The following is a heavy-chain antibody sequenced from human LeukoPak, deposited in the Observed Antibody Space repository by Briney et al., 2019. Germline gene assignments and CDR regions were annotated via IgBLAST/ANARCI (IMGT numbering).Heavy chain of an antibody. V-gene: IGHV3-21*01. J-gene: IGHJ4*02. CDR2: ISSSSSYI. Sequence: GGSLRLSCAASGFTFSSYSMDWVRQAPGKGLEWVSSISSSSSYIYYADSVKGRFTISRDNAKNSLYLQMNSLRAEDTAVYYCARAIAVAHFDYWGQGTLVTVSS. CDR3: ARAIAVAHFDY. D-gene: IGHD6-19*01. CDR1: GFTFSSYS.